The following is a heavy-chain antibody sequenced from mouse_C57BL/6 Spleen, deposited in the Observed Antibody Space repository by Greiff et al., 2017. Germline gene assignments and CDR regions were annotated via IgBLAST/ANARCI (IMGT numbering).Heavy chain of an antibody. CDR1: GFTFSSYA. CDR2: ISDGGSYT. CDR3: AREDGDYDGTGFAY. V-gene: IGHV5-4*01. Sequence: DVQLVESGGGLVKPGGSLKLSCAASGFTFSSYAMSWVRQTPEKRLEWVATISDGGSYTYYPDNVKGRFTISRDNAKNNLYLQMSHLKSEDTAMYYCAREDGDYDGTGFAYWGQGTLVTVSA. D-gene: IGHD2-4*01. J-gene: IGHJ3*01.